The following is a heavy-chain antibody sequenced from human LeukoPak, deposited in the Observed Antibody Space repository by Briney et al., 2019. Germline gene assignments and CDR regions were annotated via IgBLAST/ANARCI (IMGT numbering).Heavy chain of an antibody. D-gene: IGHD3-22*01. CDR2: IIPIFGTA. J-gene: IGHJ5*02. Sequence: ASVKVSCKASGGTFSSYAISWVRQAPGQGLEWMGRIIPIFGTANYAQKFQGRVTITTDESTSTAYMELSSLRSGDTAVYYCARVSSGYPPVGFDPWGQGTLVTVSS. V-gene: IGHV1-69*05. CDR1: GGTFSSYA. CDR3: ARVSSGYPPVGFDP.